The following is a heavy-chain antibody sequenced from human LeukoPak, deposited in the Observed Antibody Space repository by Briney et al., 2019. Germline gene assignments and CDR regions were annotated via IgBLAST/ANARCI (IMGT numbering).Heavy chain of an antibody. V-gene: IGHV4-61*02. CDR3: ARQYRPDPFDYYYGMDV. Sequence: SQTLSLTCTVSGVSISSGSYYWRWIRQPAGKGLEWIGRIYTSGSTNYNLSLKSRITISVDTSKNQFSLKLSSVTAADTAVYYCARQYRPDPFDYYYGMDVWGQGTTVTVSS. CDR1: GVSISSGSYY. CDR2: IYTSGST. D-gene: IGHD1-14*01. J-gene: IGHJ6*02.